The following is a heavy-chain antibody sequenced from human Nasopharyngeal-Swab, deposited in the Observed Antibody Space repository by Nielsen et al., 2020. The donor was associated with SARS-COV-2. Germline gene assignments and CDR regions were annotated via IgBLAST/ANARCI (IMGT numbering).Heavy chain of an antibody. J-gene: IGHJ6*02. V-gene: IGHV3-23*01. CDR2: ISGSGGST. D-gene: IGHD2-2*01. Sequence: VRQAPGKGLEWVSAISGSGGSTYYADSVKGRFTISRDNSKNTLYLQMNSLRAEDTAVYYCAKVARDIVVVPAAMQAYYYYGMDVWGQGTTVTVSS. CDR3: AKVARDIVVVPAAMQAYYYYGMDV.